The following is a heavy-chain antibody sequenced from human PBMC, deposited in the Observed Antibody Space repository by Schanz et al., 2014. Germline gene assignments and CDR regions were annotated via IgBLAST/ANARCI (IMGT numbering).Heavy chain of an antibody. J-gene: IGHJ6*03. CDR3: ARDAVALVPEYFMDV. V-gene: IGHV3-11*04. D-gene: IGHD2-15*01. Sequence: QVQLVDSGGGLVKPGGSLRLSCTASGFPFSDYFMAWIRQPPGRGLEWVSSISSGGGSTYYADSVKGRFTISRDNSMNTLHLQMDGLRVEDTAVYYCARDAVALVPEYFMDVWGKGTPVTVSS. CDR1: GFPFSDYF. CDR2: ISSGGGST.